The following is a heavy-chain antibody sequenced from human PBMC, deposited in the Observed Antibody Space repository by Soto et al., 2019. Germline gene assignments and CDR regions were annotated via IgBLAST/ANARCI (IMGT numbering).Heavy chain of an antibody. CDR3: ARVTTVVTYYYYYGMDV. D-gene: IGHD4-17*01. V-gene: IGHV1-3*05. CDR2: INAGNGNT. CDR1: GYTFTSYA. J-gene: IGHJ6*02. Sequence: QVQLVQSGAEEKKHGASVKVSCKDSGYTFTSYAMHWVRQAPGQRREWMGWINAGNGNTKYSQKFQGRVTITRDTSASTAYRELSSLRSEDTAVYYCARVTTVVTYYYYYGMDVWGQGTTVTVSS.